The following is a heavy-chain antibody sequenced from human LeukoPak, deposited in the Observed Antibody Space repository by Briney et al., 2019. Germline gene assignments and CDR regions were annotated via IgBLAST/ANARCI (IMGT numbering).Heavy chain of an antibody. J-gene: IGHJ4*02. CDR3: ARHKGYSSSWYRAYFDY. CDR1: GGSISSGDYY. D-gene: IGHD6-13*01. CDR2: IYYRGST. Sequence: SQTLSLTCTVSGGSISSGDYYWSWIRQPPGKGLEWIGFIYYRGSTNYNPSLESRVTISVDTSKNRFSLKLSSVTAADTAVYYCARHKGYSSSWYRAYFDYWGQGTLVTVSS. V-gene: IGHV4-61*08.